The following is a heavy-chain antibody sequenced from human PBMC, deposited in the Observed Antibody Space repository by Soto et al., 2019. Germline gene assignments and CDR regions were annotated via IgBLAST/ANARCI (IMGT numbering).Heavy chain of an antibody. V-gene: IGHV1-2*02. J-gene: IGHJ6*02. CDR3: AREAAAGRYCYYGMDV. Sequence: GASVKVSCKASGYTFTGYYMHWVRQAPGQGLEWMGWINPNSGGTNYAQKFQGRVTMTRDTSISTAYIELSRLRSDDTAVYYCAREAAAGRYCYYGMDVWGQGTTVTVSS. D-gene: IGHD6-13*01. CDR1: GYTFTGYY. CDR2: INPNSGGT.